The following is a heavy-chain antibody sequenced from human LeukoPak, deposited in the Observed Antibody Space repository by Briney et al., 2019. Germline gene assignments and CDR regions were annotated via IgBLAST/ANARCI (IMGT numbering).Heavy chain of an antibody. CDR3: ARDLVALGTKTVDY. D-gene: IGHD7-27*01. Sequence: PSETLSLTCTVSGGSVSSGSYYWSWIRQPPGKGLEWIGYIYYSGSTNYNPSLKSRVTIPVDTSKNQFSLKLSSVTAADTAVYYCARDLVALGTKTVDYWGQGTLVTVSS. J-gene: IGHJ4*02. V-gene: IGHV4-61*01. CDR1: GGSVSSGSYY. CDR2: IYYSGST.